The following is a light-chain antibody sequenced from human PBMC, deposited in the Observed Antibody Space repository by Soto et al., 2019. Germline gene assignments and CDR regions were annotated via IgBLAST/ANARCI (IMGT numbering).Light chain of an antibody. CDR2: EAT. V-gene: IGLV2-14*01. CDR3: ISYTGSSASYV. J-gene: IGLJ1*01. CDR1: SSDVGSYSH. Sequence: QSVLTQPASVSGSPGQSITISCSGTSSDVGSYSHVAWYQQFPGKTPHVIINEATYRPSAVSHRFSASKSGNTPSLTISGHQAGDEADYYCISYTGSSASYVFGTGTKVTVL.